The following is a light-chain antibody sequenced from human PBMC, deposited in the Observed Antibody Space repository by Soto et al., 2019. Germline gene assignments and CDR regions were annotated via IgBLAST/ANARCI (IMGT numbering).Light chain of an antibody. CDR3: QQYNSYGT. Sequence: DIQMTQSPSTLSASVGDRVTITCRASHTISSWLAWYQQKPGKAPKLLIYKASTLKSGVPSRFSGSGSGTEFTLTISSLQPDDFATYYCQQYNSYGTFGQGTKVDIK. J-gene: IGKJ1*01. CDR2: KAS. V-gene: IGKV1-5*03. CDR1: HTISSW.